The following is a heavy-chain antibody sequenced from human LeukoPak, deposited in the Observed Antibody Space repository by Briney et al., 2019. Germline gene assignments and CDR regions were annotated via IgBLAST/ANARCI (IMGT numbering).Heavy chain of an antibody. Sequence: SETLSLTCTVSGGSISSYYWSWIRQPPGKGLEWIGYIYYSGSTNYNPSLKSRVSISVDTSKNQFSLRLSSVAAADTAVYYCARRPPDMVGFDYWGQGTLVTVSS. D-gene: IGHD5-18*01. CDR3: ARRPPDMVGFDY. CDR1: GGSISSYY. V-gene: IGHV4-59*01. CDR2: IYYSGST. J-gene: IGHJ4*02.